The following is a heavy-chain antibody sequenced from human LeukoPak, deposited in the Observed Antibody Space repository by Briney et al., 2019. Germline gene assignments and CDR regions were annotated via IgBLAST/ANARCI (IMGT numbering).Heavy chain of an antibody. J-gene: IGHJ4*02. CDR3: ARLNARPRTSWYFYY. CDR2: IKEDGSEK. CDR1: GLTFSNYW. Sequence: GGSLRLSCAASGLTFSNYWMTWVRQAPGKGLEWVANIKEDGSEKYYVDSVKGRFTISRDNAKNSLYLQMNSLRAEDTAVYYCARLNARPRTSWYFYYWGQRTLFTVSP. V-gene: IGHV3-7*01. D-gene: IGHD6-13*01.